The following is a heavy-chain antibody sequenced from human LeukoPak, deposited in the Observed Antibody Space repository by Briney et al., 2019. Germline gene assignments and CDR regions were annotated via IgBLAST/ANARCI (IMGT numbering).Heavy chain of an antibody. CDR2: ISAYNGNT. CDR3: ARDYRDYSGYNWFDP. CDR1: GYTFTSYG. D-gene: IGHD4-11*01. V-gene: IGHV1-18*01. Sequence: ASVKVSCKASGYTFTSYGISWVRQAPGQGLEWMGWISAYNGNTNYAQKLQGRVTMTTDTSTSTAYMELRSLRSDDTAVYYCARDYRDYSGYNWFDPWGQGTLVTVSS. J-gene: IGHJ5*02.